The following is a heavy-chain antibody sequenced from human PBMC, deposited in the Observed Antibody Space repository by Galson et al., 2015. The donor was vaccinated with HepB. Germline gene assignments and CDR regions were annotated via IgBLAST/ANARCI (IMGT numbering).Heavy chain of an antibody. J-gene: IGHJ4*02. CDR1: GSTLSTYG. CDR2: IIPIFGTT. CDR3: ARAVPESFDFWSGYSHFDS. V-gene: IGHV1-69*06. Sequence: SVKVSCKASGSTLSTYGINWARQAPGQGLEWMGGIIPIFGTTNYAQKFQGRVTLIADKSTSTAYMELSSLTSEDTAVYFCARAVPESFDFWSGYSHFDSWGQGTVVTVSS. D-gene: IGHD3-3*01.